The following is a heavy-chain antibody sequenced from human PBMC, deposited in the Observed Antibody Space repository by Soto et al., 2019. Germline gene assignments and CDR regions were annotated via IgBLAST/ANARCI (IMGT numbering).Heavy chain of an antibody. D-gene: IGHD2-15*01. V-gene: IGHV1-18*04. CDR1: GYTFTNYG. CDR2: VGPYNGNT. Sequence: QVQLMQSGAEVKKPGASVRVSCKASGYTFTNYGISWVRQAPGQGLEWMGWVGPYNGNTDHAQNFQGRVTMTTDTSTNTAYMELGSLRPDDTALYYCARCYCSLGSCYTCWHFDLWGRGTLVTVSS. CDR3: ARCYCSLGSCYTCWHFDL. J-gene: IGHJ2*01.